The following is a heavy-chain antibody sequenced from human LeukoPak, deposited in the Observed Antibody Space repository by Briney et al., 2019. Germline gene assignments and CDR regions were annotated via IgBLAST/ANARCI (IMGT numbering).Heavy chain of an antibody. CDR1: GDSISIINW. J-gene: IGHJ5*02. CDR2: IYHSGST. D-gene: IGHD1-26*01. V-gene: IGHV4-4*02. Sequence: PSETLSLTCAVSGDSISIINWWTWVRQTPGKGLEWIGEIYHSGSTYYNPSLKSRVTISVDTSKNQFSLKLSSVTAADTAVYYCARDPGRAPYNWFDPWGQGTLVTVSS. CDR3: ARDPGRAPYNWFDP.